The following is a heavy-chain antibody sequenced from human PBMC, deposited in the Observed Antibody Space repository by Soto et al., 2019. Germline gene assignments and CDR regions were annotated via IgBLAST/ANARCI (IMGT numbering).Heavy chain of an antibody. V-gene: IGHV4-4*02. J-gene: IGHJ5*02. D-gene: IGHD6-19*01. CDR1: RRSISSTNW. CDR3: ARAESQWWFDP. CDR2: TYHSGST. Sequence: SDPLSLISADHRRSISSTNWWRWVRQTSGKGLEWIGETYHSGSTNYNPSLKSRVTISVDKSKNQFSLKLSSVTAADTAVYYCARAESQWWFDPWGQGTLVTVS.